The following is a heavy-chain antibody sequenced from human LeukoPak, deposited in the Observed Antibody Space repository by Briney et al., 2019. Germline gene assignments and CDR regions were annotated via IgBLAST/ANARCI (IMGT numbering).Heavy chain of an antibody. D-gene: IGHD2/OR15-2a*01. CDR1: RFTFSNSV. CDR2: ITTSGATT. Sequence: PGGSLRLSCAASRFTFSNSVMTWVRQAPGKGLEWVSTITTSGATTYYADSVKGRFTISRDNSKDTLYLQMVSLRAEDTALYYCAGLFRDAFDIWGQGTMVTVSS. CDR3: AGLFRDAFDI. J-gene: IGHJ3*02. V-gene: IGHV3-23*01.